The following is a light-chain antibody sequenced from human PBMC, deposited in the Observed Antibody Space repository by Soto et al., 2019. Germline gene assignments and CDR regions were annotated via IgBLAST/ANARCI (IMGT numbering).Light chain of an antibody. CDR1: RSVRSY. CDR3: QQRYAWPPIT. J-gene: IGKJ5*01. Sequence: EIVLTQSPATLSLSPGERATLSCRASRSVRSYFAWYQQKPGQAPRLLIYDASNRAAGIPARFSGSGSETDFTLTISNLESEDFAVYYCQQRYAWPPITFGQGTRLEIK. CDR2: DAS. V-gene: IGKV3-11*01.